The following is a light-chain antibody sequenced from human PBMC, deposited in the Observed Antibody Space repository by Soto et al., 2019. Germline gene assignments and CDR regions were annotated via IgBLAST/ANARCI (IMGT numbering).Light chain of an antibody. CDR2: GAS. CDR3: QQYGSSPPIT. Sequence: ICLPRSPGTLPLSLGERAPLSCRASQSVSNNYLAWYQQKPGQAPRLLIYGASSRATGIPDRFSGSGSGTDFTLTISRLEPEDFAVYYCQQYGSSPPITFGQGTRLEIK. CDR1: QSVSNNY. J-gene: IGKJ5*01. V-gene: IGKV3-20*01.